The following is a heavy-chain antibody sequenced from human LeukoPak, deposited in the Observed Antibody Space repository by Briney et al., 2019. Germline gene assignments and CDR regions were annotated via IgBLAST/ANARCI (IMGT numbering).Heavy chain of an antibody. CDR1: GGSISTYY. CDR2: IYKTGST. CDR3: ARHYGDYVGWYFDL. J-gene: IGHJ2*01. Sequence: SETLSLTCTVSGGSISTYYWTWIRQPAGKGLEWIGRIYKTGSTAYNPSLKSRVTMSVDTSKSQFSLKLTSVTAADTAVYYCARHYGDYVGWYFDLWGRGTLVTVSS. D-gene: IGHD4-17*01. V-gene: IGHV4-4*07.